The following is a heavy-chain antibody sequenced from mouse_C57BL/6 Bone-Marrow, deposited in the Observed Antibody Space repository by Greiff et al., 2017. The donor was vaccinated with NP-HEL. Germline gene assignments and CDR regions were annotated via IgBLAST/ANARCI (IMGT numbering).Heavy chain of an antibody. CDR3: ACGGGYYGWFAY. V-gene: IGHV1-63*01. J-gene: IGHJ3*01. CDR1: GYTFTNYW. Sequence: QVQLQQSGAELVRPGTSVKMSCKASGYTFTNYWIGWAKQRPGHGLEWIGDIYPGGGYTHYNAKFKGKATLTADKSSSTAYLQFSIPTSEDSAIYFCACGGGYYGWFAYWGQGTLVTVSA. CDR2: IYPGGGYT. D-gene: IGHD2-3*01.